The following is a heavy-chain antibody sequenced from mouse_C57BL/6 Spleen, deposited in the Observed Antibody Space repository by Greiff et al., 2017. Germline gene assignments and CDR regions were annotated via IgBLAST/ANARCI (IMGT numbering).Heavy chain of an antibody. CDR1: GFTFSSYA. CDR2: ISDGGSYT. Sequence: DVKLVESGGGLVKPGGSLKLSCAASGFTFSSYAMSWVRQTPEKRLEWVATISDGGSYTYYPDNVKGRFTISRDNAKNNLYLQMSHLKSEDTAMYYCARDGLRRAMDYWGQGTSVTVSS. V-gene: IGHV5-4*01. J-gene: IGHJ4*01. CDR3: ARDGLRRAMDY. D-gene: IGHD2-12*01.